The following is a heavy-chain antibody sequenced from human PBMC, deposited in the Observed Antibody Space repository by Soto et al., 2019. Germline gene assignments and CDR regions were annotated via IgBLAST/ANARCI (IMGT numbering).Heavy chain of an antibody. CDR1: GFTFSSYA. CDR3: VKDGSSSWYGANWFDP. CDR2: ISSNGGST. D-gene: IGHD6-13*01. V-gene: IGHV3-64D*08. Sequence: GGSLRLSCSASGFTFSSYAMHWVRQAPGKGLEYVSAISSNGGSTYYADSVKGRFTISRDNSKNTLYLQMSSLRAEDTTVYYCVKDGSSSWYGANWFDPWGQGTLVTVSS. J-gene: IGHJ5*02.